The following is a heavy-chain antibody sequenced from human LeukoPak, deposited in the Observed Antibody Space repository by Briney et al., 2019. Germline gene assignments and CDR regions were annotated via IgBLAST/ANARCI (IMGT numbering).Heavy chain of an antibody. D-gene: IGHD1-26*01. CDR1: GYTFTSYY. CDR2: INPNSGGT. CDR3: ARVGQWELLGAFDI. J-gene: IGHJ3*02. Sequence: GASVKVSCKASGYTFTSYYMHWVRQAPGQGLEWMGWINPNSGGTNYAQKFQGRVTITRDTSISTAYMELSRLRSDDTAVYYCARVGQWELLGAFDIWGQGTMVTVSS. V-gene: IGHV1-2*02.